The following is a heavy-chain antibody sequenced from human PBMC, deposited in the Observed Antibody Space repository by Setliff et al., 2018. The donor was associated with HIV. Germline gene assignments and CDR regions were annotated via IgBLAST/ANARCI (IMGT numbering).Heavy chain of an antibody. CDR1: RYSFTNYW. Sequence: GESLKISCKGSRYSFTNYWVGWVRQMPGNGLEWMGLIWPDDSDTIYSPSFQGQVTISVDESINTAYLQWSSLQASDTAMYYCARLYGDFEENLFYFDSWGLGTLVTV. CDR3: ARLYGDFEENLFYFDS. V-gene: IGHV5-51*01. D-gene: IGHD4-17*01. J-gene: IGHJ4*02. CDR2: IWPDDSDT.